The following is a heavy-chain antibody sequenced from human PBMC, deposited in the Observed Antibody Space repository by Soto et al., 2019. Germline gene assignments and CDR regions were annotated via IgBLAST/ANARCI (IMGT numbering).Heavy chain of an antibody. CDR2: IYSNGNTT. CDR1: GFTFSAYW. CDR3: ARSVRSGTYPYYYYAMDV. V-gene: IGHV3-74*01. D-gene: IGHD3-10*01. Sequence: EVQLVESGGGLVQPGGSLRLSCAASGFTFSAYWMHWVRQAPGKGLVWVSRIYSNGNTTTYADSVKGRFTISRDNAKNTLYLQMNSLRAEDTAVYYCARSVRSGTYPYYYYAMDVWGQGTTVTVSS. J-gene: IGHJ6*02.